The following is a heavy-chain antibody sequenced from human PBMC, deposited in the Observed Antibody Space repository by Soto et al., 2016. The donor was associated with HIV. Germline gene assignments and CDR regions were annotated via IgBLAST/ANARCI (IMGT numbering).Heavy chain of an antibody. J-gene: IGHJ6*03. CDR2: ISAYNGNT. D-gene: IGHD1-26*01. CDR3: AREWNSGSYHYMDV. CDR1: GYTFTSYG. V-gene: IGHV1-18*01. Sequence: VQSGADVMKPGASVKVSCKASGYTFTSYGISWVRQAPGQGLEWVGWISAYNGNTNYAQKLQGRVTMTTDTSTSTAYMELRSLRSDDTAVYYCAREWNSGSYHYMDVWGKGTTVTVSS.